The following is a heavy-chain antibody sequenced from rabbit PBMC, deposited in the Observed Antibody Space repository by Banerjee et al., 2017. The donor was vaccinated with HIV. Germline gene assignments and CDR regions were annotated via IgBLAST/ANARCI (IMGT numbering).Heavy chain of an antibody. CDR1: GFSFSSSYY. CDR3: ARDLAGVTGWNFGL. V-gene: IGHV1S45*01. Sequence: QEQLEESGGDLVKPEGSLTLTCTASGFSFSSSYYMSWVRQAPGKGLEWIACIYAGSSGSTYYASWAKGRFTISKTSSTTVTLQMTSLTAADTATYFCARDLAGVTGWNFGLWGQGTLVTVS. D-gene: IGHD4-1*01. CDR2: IYAGSSGST. J-gene: IGHJ4*01.